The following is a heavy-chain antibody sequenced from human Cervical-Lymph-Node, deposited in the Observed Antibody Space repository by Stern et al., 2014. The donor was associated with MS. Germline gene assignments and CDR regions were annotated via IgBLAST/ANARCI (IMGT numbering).Heavy chain of an antibody. CDR1: GGSISSGSYY. CDR2: IYTSGTT. J-gene: IGHJ4*02. D-gene: IGHD3-3*01. V-gene: IGHV4-61*02. CDR3: AREAAYYDFWREL. Sequence: QLQLQESGPGLVKPSQTLSLACRVSGGSISSGSYYWSWVRQPAGKGLEWIGRIYTSGTTNYNPSLKSRVTISIETSNNQFSLILPSVTAADTAVYFCAREAAYYDFWRELWGRGTLVTVSS.